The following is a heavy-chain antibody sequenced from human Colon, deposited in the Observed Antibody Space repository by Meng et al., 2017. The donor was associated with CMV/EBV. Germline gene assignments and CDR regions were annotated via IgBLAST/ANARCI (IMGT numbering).Heavy chain of an antibody. D-gene: IGHD2-2*01. CDR3: ARLRYCSSTSCYYFDY. CDR2: IKQDGSEK. Sequence: GESLKISCEASGFTFSSYWMSWVRQAPGKGLEWVANIKQDGSEKYYVDSVKGRFTISRDNAKNSLYLQMNSLRAEDTAVYYCARLRYCSSTSCYYFDYWGQGTLVTVSS. J-gene: IGHJ4*02. V-gene: IGHV3-7*01. CDR1: GFTFSSYW.